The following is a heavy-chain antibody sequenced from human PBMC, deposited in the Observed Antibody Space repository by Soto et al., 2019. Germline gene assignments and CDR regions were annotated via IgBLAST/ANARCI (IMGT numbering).Heavy chain of an antibody. V-gene: IGHV4-31*03. Sequence: QVQLQESGPGLVKPSQTLSLTCKVSGASLSSGDYYWNWIRQLPGKGLEWIGYIYYTRVTSYNPSLKSRVTMSVDTSKQQFSLKMNSVTAADTPVYFCARAAATGHPVVPDFWGQGALVTVSS. D-gene: IGHD6-13*01. J-gene: IGHJ4*02. CDR1: GASLSSGDYY. CDR2: IYYTRVT. CDR3: ARAAATGHPVVPDF.